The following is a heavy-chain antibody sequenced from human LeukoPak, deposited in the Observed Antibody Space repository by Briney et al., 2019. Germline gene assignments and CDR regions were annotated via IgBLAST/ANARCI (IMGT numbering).Heavy chain of an antibody. CDR1: GGSISSSSYY. Sequence: PSETLSLTCTVSGGSISSSSYYWGWIRQPPGKGLEWIGSIYYSGSTYYNPSLKSRVTISVDTSKNQFSLKLSSVTAADTAVYYCASQRGLHHYFDYWGQGTLVTVSS. J-gene: IGHJ4*02. V-gene: IGHV4-39*07. CDR3: ASQRGLHHYFDY. CDR2: IYYSGST.